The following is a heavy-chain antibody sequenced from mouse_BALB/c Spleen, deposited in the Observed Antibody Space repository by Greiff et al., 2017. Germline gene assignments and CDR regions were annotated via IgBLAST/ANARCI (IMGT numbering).Heavy chain of an antibody. CDR1: GFAFSSYD. V-gene: IGHV5-12-1*01. CDR3: ARRVGNSYFDY. J-gene: IGHJ2*01. D-gene: IGHD2-1*01. CDR2: ISSGGGST. Sequence: DVQLVESGGGLVKPGGSLKLSCAASGFAFSSYDMSWVRQTPEKRLEWVAYISSGGGSTYYPDTVKGRFTISRDNAKNTLYLQMSSLKSEDTAMYYCARRVGNSYFDYWGQGTTLTVSS.